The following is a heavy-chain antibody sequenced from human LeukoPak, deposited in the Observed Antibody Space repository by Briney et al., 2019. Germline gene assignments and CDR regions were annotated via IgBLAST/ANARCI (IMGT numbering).Heavy chain of an antibody. V-gene: IGHV4-59*01. D-gene: IGHD7-27*01. CDR2: IYYSGST. CDR1: GGSIRSYS. J-gene: IGHJ5*02. Sequence: PSETLSLTCTVSGGSIRSYSWSWIRQPPGKGLEWIGYIYYSGSTNYNPSLQSRVTISVDTSKNQFSLKLSSVTAADTALYYCAGYGLGIRGFDPWGQGTLVTVSS. CDR3: AGYGLGIRGFDP.